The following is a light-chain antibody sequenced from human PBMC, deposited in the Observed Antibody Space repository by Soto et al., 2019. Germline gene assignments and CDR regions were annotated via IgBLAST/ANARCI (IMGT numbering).Light chain of an antibody. Sequence: EIVLTQSPGTLSLSPGERATLSCRASQSVSSSYLAWYQQKPGQAPMLLIYCASSRATGITDMFSGSGSGTDFTLTISRLAPEASAVYYCQQYGSSPYTFGQGTKLEIK. CDR3: QQYGSSPYT. CDR2: CAS. V-gene: IGKV3-20*01. CDR1: QSVSSSY. J-gene: IGKJ2*01.